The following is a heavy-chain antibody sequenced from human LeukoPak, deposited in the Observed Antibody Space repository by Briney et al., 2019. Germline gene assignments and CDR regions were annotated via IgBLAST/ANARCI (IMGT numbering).Heavy chain of an antibody. D-gene: IGHD3-10*01. CDR3: ARSPGELFPYYFDY. J-gene: IGHJ4*02. Sequence: GGSLRPSCAASGFAFSSYDMNWVRQARGKGLEWVSSIASSSGYIYYADSMKGRFTISRDNAKNSLYLQMNSLRAEDAAVYYCARSPGELFPYYFDYWGQGTLVTVSS. CDR1: GFAFSSYD. V-gene: IGHV3-21*04. CDR2: IASSSGYI.